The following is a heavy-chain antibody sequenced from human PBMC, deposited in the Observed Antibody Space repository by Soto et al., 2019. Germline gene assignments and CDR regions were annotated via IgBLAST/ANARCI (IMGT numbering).Heavy chain of an antibody. CDR3: ARPAFGDYWYFDL. V-gene: IGHV1-69*08. Sequence: QDQLVQSGAEVKKPGSSVKVSCKASGGTFSSHTFSWVRQAPGQGLEWMGRIIPALGTAPYAQKFQGRVTITADESATTVYMELNSLRSEDTAVYYCARPAFGDYWYFDLWGRGTLVTVSS. D-gene: IGHD4-17*01. J-gene: IGHJ2*01. CDR2: IIPALGTA. CDR1: GGTFSSHT.